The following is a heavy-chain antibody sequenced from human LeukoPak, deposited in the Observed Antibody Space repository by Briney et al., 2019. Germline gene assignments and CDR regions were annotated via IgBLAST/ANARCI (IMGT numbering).Heavy chain of an antibody. Sequence: GRSLRLSCAASGFTFSSYEMNWVRQAPGKGLEWVSYISSSGSTIYYTDSVKGRFTISRDNAKNSLYLQMNSLRAEDTAVYYCAELGITMIGGVWGKGTTVTISS. CDR2: ISSSGSTI. V-gene: IGHV3-48*03. J-gene: IGHJ6*04. CDR3: AELGITMIGGV. D-gene: IGHD3-10*02. CDR1: GFTFSSYE.